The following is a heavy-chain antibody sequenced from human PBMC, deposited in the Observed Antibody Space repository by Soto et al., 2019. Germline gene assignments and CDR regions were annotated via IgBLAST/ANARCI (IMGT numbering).Heavy chain of an antibody. CDR1: GYTFTSYA. Sequence: QVQLVQSGAEVKKPGASVKVSCKASGYTFTSYAMHWVRQDPGQRLEWMGWINAGNGNTKYSQKFQGRVTITRDTSASTAYMALSSLRSEDTAVYYCARPGSIPDHAFEIWGQGTMVTVSS. J-gene: IGHJ3*02. D-gene: IGHD2-2*02. CDR3: ARPGSIPDHAFEI. V-gene: IGHV1-3*01. CDR2: INAGNGNT.